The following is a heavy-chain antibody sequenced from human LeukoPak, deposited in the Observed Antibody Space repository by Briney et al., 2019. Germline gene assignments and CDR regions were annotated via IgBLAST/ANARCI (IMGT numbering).Heavy chain of an antibody. J-gene: IGHJ3*02. CDR2: IIPIFGTA. D-gene: IGHD6-6*01. V-gene: IGHV1-69*13. CDR1: GYTFTSYA. CDR3: ARSSSPGAFDI. Sequence: ASVKVSCKASGYTFTSYAISWVRQAPGQGLEWMGGIIPIFGTANYAQKFQGRVTITADESTSTAYMELSSLRSEDTAVYYCARSSSPGAFDIWGQGTMVTVSS.